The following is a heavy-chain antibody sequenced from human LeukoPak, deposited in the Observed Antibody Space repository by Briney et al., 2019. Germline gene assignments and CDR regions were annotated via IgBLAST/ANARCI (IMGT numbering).Heavy chain of an antibody. CDR3: ARGENGLRYFDWLLTYNWFDP. CDR2: IIPIFGTA. J-gene: IGHJ5*02. CDR1: GGTFSSYA. V-gene: IGHV1-69*13. D-gene: IGHD3-9*01. Sequence: ASVKVSCKASGGTFSSYAISWVRQAPGQGLEWMGGIIPIFGTANYAQKFQGRVTITADESTSTAYMELSSLRSEDTAVYYCARGENGLRYFDWLLTYNWFDPWGQGTLVTVSS.